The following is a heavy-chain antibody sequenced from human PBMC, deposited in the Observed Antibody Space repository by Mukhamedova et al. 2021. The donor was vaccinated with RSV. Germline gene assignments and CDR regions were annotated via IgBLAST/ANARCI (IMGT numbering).Heavy chain of an antibody. D-gene: IGHD6-19*01. J-gene: IGHJ4*02. V-gene: IGHV3-74*01. CDR3: ARDLTRGLGLDYFDY. Sequence: VRFTISRDNAKNTLYLQMSSLRAEDTAVYYCARDLTRGLGLDYFDYWGQGSLVTVSS.